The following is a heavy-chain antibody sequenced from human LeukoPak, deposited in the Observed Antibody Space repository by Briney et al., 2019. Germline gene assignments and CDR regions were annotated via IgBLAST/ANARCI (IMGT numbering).Heavy chain of an antibody. Sequence: SETLSLTCTVSGGSINSGGYYWSWIRQHPGKGLEWIGYIYYSGSTYYNPSLNSRVTMSIDTSKNQFSLKLSSVTAADTAVYYCARSTYLIVVVVAATHSGNWFDPWGQGTLVTVSS. CDR1: GGSINSGGYY. CDR3: ARSTYLIVVVVAATHSGNWFDP. D-gene: IGHD2-15*01. J-gene: IGHJ5*02. V-gene: IGHV4-31*03. CDR2: IYYSGST.